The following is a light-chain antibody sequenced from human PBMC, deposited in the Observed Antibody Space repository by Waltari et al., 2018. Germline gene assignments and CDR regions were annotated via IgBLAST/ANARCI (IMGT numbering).Light chain of an antibody. CDR1: QSLLHSNGYNY. CDR3: MQALQTRIT. CDR2: LGS. Sequence: DIVMTQSPLSLPVTPGEPASISCRSSQSLLHSNGYNYLDWYLQKPGQSPQLLIYLGSNRASGVPDRFSGSGSGTDFTLKISRVEAEDVGVYYCMQALQTRITFGQGTRLKIK. J-gene: IGKJ5*01. V-gene: IGKV2-28*01.